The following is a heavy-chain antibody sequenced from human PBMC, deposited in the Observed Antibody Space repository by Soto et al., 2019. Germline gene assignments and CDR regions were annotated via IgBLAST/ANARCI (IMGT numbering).Heavy chain of an antibody. V-gene: IGHV1-46*01. CDR1: GYTFTSYY. Sequence: ASVKVSCKASGYTFTSYYMHWVRQAPGQGLEWMGLINPSGGSTSYAQKFQGRVTMTRDTSTSTVYMELSSLRSEDTAVYYCARDRTTVVTQDYYYYGMDVWGQGTTVTVSS. CDR2: INPSGGST. J-gene: IGHJ6*02. CDR3: ARDRTTVVTQDYYYYGMDV. D-gene: IGHD4-17*01.